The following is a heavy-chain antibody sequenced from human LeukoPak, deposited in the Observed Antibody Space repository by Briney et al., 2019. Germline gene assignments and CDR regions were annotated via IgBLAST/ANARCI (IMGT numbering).Heavy chain of an antibody. CDR3: AREYYDILTGYYREISPY. J-gene: IGHJ4*02. V-gene: IGHV1-2*02. CDR1: GYTFTGYY. CDR2: INPNSGGT. Sequence: GASVKVSCKASGYTFTGYYMHWVRQAPGQGLEWMGWINPNSGGTNYAQKFQGRVTMTRDTSISTAYMELSRLRSDDTAVYYCAREYYDILTGYYREISPYWGQGTLVTVSS. D-gene: IGHD3-9*01.